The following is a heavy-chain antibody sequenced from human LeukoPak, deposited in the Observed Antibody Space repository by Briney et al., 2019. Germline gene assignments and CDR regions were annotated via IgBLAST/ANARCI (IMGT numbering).Heavy chain of an antibody. CDR1: GGTFSSYA. Sequence: GSSVKVSCKASGGTFSSYAISWVRQAPGQGLEWMGGIIPIFGSSNYAQKFQGRVTITADESTSTAYMELSSLRSEDTAVYYCARDGATYYYGSGSYYKDPWGQGTLVTVSS. CDR3: ARDGATYYYGSGSYYKDP. CDR2: IIPIFGSS. V-gene: IGHV1-69*01. D-gene: IGHD3-10*01. J-gene: IGHJ5*02.